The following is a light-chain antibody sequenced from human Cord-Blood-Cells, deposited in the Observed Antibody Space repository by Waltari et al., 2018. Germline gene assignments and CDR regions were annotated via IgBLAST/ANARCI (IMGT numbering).Light chain of an antibody. CDR2: RNN. CDR3: AAWDDSLSGWV. V-gene: IGLV1-47*01. CDR1: SSNIGSNY. J-gene: IGLJ3*02. Sequence: QSVLPQPPSASGTPGQRVTISCSGSSSNIGSNYVYWYQQRPGTAPKLLIYRNNPRPSGVPDRFSGSKSGTSASLAISGLRSEDEADYYCAAWDDSLSGWVFGGGTKLTVL.